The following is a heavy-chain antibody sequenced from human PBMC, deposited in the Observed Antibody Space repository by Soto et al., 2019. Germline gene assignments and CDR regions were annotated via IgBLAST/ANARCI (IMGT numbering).Heavy chain of an antibody. D-gene: IGHD5-12*01. CDR3: VTAVRGYNANGDL. CDR2: IKADGTEK. CDR1: GFTFSSYW. V-gene: IGHV3-7*03. J-gene: IGHJ6*02. Sequence: GGSLRLSCVGSGFTFSSYWMGWVRQTPGKGLEWVATIKADGTEKYYVDSVKGRFTFSRDNAKTSVYLEMNSLRAEDTAVYYCVTAVRGYNANGDLWGQGTTVTVSS.